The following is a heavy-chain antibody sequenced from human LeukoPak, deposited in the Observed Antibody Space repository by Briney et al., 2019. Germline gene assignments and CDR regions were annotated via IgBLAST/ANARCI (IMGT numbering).Heavy chain of an antibody. Sequence: SETLSLTCAVSGGSISSGGYSWSWLRQPPGKGLEWIGYIYHSGSTYYNPSLKSRVTISVDRSKNQSSLKLSSVTAAATAVYYCARGGYSGYDDAFDIWGQGTMVTVSS. CDR1: GGSISSGGYS. V-gene: IGHV4-30-2*01. D-gene: IGHD5-12*01. CDR2: IYHSGST. CDR3: ARGGYSGYDDAFDI. J-gene: IGHJ3*02.